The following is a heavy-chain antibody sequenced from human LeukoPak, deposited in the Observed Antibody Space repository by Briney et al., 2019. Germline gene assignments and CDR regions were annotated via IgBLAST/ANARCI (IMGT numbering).Heavy chain of an antibody. V-gene: IGHV3-48*01. J-gene: IGHJ3*02. Sequence: GGSLRLSCAASGFTFSSYGTNWVRQAPGKGLEWVSYISSTSRTIYDADSVKGRFTISRDNSKNTLYLQMNSLRAEDTAVYYCAKDTAAGAFDIWGQGTMVTVSS. CDR3: AKDTAAGAFDI. CDR1: GFTFSSYG. CDR2: ISSTSRTI. D-gene: IGHD6-13*01.